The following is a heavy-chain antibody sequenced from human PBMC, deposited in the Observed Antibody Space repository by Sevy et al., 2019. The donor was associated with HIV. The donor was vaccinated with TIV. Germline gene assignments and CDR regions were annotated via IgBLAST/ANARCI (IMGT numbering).Heavy chain of an antibody. V-gene: IGHV3-7*01. CDR2: IKQDGSEK. Sequence: GGSLRLSCAASGFTFSSYWMSWVRQAPGKGLEWVANIKQDGSEKYYVDSVKGRFTISRDNAKNSPYLQMNSLRAEDTAVYYCASAYYYGSGSYYPLDYWGQGTLVTVSS. CDR3: ASAYYYGSGSYYPLDY. J-gene: IGHJ4*02. D-gene: IGHD3-10*01. CDR1: GFTFSSYW.